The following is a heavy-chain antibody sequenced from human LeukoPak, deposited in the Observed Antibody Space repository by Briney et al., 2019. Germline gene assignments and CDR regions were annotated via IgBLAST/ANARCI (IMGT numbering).Heavy chain of an antibody. CDR2: IIPIFGTA. V-gene: IGHV1-69*13. CDR3: ARESGSGYSSSWLFDP. CDR1: GGTFISYA. Sequence: SVKVSCKASGGTFISYAISWVRQAPGQGLEWMGGIIPIFGTANYAQKFQGRVTITADESTSTAYMELSSLRSEDTAVYYCARESGSGYSSSWLFDPWGQGTLVTVSS. D-gene: IGHD6-13*01. J-gene: IGHJ5*02.